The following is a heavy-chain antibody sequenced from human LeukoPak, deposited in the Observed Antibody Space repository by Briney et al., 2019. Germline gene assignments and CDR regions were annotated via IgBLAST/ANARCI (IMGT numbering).Heavy chain of an antibody. CDR2: ISGSGGST. Sequence: GGSLRLSCAASGFTFSSYAMSWVRQAPGKGLGWVSAISGSGGSTYYADSVKGRFTISRDNSKNTLYLQMNSLRAEDTAVYYCACGYYDSSGYGYWGQGTLVTVSS. D-gene: IGHD3-22*01. V-gene: IGHV3-23*01. CDR3: ACGYYDSSGYGY. J-gene: IGHJ4*02. CDR1: GFTFSSYA.